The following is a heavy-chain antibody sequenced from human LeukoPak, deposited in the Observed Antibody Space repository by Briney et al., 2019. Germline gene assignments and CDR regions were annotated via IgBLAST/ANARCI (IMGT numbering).Heavy chain of an antibody. V-gene: IGHV1-69*05. CDR3: ARDRSGTMVRGAAYYFDY. CDR1: GGTFSSYA. CDR2: IIPIFGTA. J-gene: IGHJ4*02. D-gene: IGHD3-10*01. Sequence: SVKVSCKASGGTFSSYAISWVRQAPGQGLEWMGGIIPIFGTANYAQKFQGRVTITTDESTSTAYMELSSLRSEDTAVYYCARDRSGTMVRGAAYYFDYWGQGTLVTVSS.